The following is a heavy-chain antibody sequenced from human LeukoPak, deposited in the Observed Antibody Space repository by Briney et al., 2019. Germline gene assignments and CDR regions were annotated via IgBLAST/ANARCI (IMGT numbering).Heavy chain of an antibody. D-gene: IGHD3-3*01. J-gene: IGHJ6*03. CDR1: GFTFDDYA. CDR2: INWNSGNI. Sequence: GGSLRLSCAASGFTFDDYAMHWVRQAPGKGLEWVSGINWNSGNIGYADSVKGRFTISRDNAKNSLYLQMNSLRAEDTAVYYCARGNGLRFLEWSSQPVLGYYMDVWGKGTTVTVSS. CDR3: ARGNGLRFLEWSSQPVLGYYMDV. V-gene: IGHV3-9*01.